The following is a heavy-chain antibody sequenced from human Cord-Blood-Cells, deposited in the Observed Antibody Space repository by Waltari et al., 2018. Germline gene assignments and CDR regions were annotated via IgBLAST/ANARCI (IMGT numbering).Heavy chain of an antibody. CDR3: ARGPLSGWNYCDY. D-gene: IGHD3-10*01. CDR2: ISYDERKK. V-gene: IGHV3-30*09. CDR1: GFTFSSYA. Sequence: QVQLVESGGGVVQPGRSLRLSCAAPGFTFSSYAMHWAHQAPGKGLGGVRIISYDERKKYCEDSVKGRVAVSRDSTENTLWLRMSSLRAEDTAVYYCARGPLSGWNYCDYWGQGTLVTVSS. J-gene: IGHJ4*02.